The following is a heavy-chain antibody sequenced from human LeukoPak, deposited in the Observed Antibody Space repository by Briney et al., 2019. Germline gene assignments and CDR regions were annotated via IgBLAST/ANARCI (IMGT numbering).Heavy chain of an antibody. CDR3: ARQHCSSTSCYFWHPDAFDI. J-gene: IGHJ3*02. CDR1: GGSISSGSYY. V-gene: IGHV4-61*02. Sequence: SETLSLTCTVSGGSISSGSYYWSWIRQPAGKGLEWIGRIYTSGSTNYNPSLKSRVTISVDTSKNQFSLKLSSVTAADTAMYYCARQHCSSTSCYFWHPDAFDIWGQGTMVTVSS. CDR2: IYTSGST. D-gene: IGHD2-2*01.